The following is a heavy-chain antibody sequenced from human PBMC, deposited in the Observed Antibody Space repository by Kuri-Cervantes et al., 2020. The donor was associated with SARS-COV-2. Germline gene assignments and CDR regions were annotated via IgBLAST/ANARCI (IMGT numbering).Heavy chain of an antibody. J-gene: IGHJ4*02. Sequence: GESLKISCAASGFTFSNAWMSWVRQAPGKGLEYVSAISSNGDSTYYADSVKGRFTMSRDNSKNTLYLQMGSLRAEDMAVYYCARVSRSGYLDYWGQGTLVTVSS. D-gene: IGHD3-3*01. CDR3: ARVSRSGYLDY. CDR1: GFTFSNAW. CDR2: ISSNGDST. V-gene: IGHV3-64*02.